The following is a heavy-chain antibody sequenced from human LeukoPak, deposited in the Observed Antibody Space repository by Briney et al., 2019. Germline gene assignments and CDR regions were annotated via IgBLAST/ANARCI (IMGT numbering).Heavy chain of an antibody. J-gene: IGHJ6*03. CDR1: GGSISSYY. Sequence: PSETLSLACTVSGGSISSYYWSWVRQPAGKGLEWIGRIYTSGSTNYNPSLKSRVTMSVDTSKNQFSLKLSPVTAADTAVYYCARGTYSRELYYYYYMDVWGKGTTVTVSS. D-gene: IGHD6-13*01. CDR2: IYTSGST. V-gene: IGHV4-4*07. CDR3: ARGTYSRELYYYYYMDV.